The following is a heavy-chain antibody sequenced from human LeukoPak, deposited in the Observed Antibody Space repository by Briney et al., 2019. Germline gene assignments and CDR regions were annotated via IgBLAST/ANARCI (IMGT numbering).Heavy chain of an antibody. Sequence: PGGSLRLSCAASGFTVSGTYMSWVRQAPGKGLEWVSVIYSAGDTFSADSVKGRFTISRDNSKNTVYLQMNSLRAEDTAVYYCAKAREQWLAYHDWFDPWGQGTLVTVSS. CDR3: AKAREQWLAYHDWFDP. J-gene: IGHJ5*02. CDR2: IYSAGDT. D-gene: IGHD6-19*01. V-gene: IGHV3-53*05. CDR1: GFTVSGTY.